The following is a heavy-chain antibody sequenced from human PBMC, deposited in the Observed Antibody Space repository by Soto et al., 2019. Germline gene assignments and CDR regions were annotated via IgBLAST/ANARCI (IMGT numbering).Heavy chain of an antibody. Sequence: GGSLRLSCAASGFTFSSYSMNWVRQAPGKGLEWVSSISSSSSYIYYADSVKGRFTISRDNAKNSLYLQMNSLRAEDTAVYYCARDDAEGDPSSSDAFDIWGQGTMVTVSS. CDR3: ARDDAEGDPSSSDAFDI. CDR1: GFTFSSYS. D-gene: IGHD3-16*01. J-gene: IGHJ3*02. CDR2: ISSSSSYI. V-gene: IGHV3-21*01.